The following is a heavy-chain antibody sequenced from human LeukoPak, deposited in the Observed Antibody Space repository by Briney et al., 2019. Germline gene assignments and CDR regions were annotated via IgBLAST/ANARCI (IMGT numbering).Heavy chain of an antibody. CDR1: GYTFTSYG. V-gene: IGHV1-18*01. CDR3: ARDAGYDFWSGYADAFDI. CDR2: ISAYNGNT. Sequence: GASVKVSCKASGYTFTSYGISRVRQAPGQGLEGMGWISAYNGNTNYAQKPQGRVTMTTDTSTSTAYMELRSLRSDDTAVYYCARDAGYDFWSGYADAFDIWGQGTMVTVSS. J-gene: IGHJ3*02. D-gene: IGHD3-3*01.